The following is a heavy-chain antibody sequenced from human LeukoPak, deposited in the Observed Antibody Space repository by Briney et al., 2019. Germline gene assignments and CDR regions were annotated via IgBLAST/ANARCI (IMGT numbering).Heavy chain of an antibody. Sequence: GGSLRLSCAASGFIVSDHYMGWVRQAPGKGLDWVSVMYSSGNIHYADSVEGRFTISRDNSKNTLYLQMNSLRAEDTAVYYCAKDRYGGTIFGVVINWGQGTLVTASS. J-gene: IGHJ4*02. CDR3: AKDRYGGTIFGVVIN. CDR1: GFIVSDHY. CDR2: MYSSGNI. V-gene: IGHV3-53*01. D-gene: IGHD3-3*01.